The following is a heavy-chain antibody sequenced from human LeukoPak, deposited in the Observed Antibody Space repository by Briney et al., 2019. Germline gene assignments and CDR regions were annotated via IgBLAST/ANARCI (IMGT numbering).Heavy chain of an antibody. CDR2: IKSSSSYI. CDR3: ARATLYYYYMDV. V-gene: IGHV3-21*04. D-gene: IGHD4-11*01. J-gene: IGHJ6*03. CDR1: GFTFSSYS. Sequence: PGGSLRLSCAASGFTFSSYSMNWVRQAPGKGLEWVSSIKSSSSYIYYADSVKGRFTISRDNAKNSLYLQMDSLRAEDTAVYCCARATLYYYYMDVWGKGTTVTVSS.